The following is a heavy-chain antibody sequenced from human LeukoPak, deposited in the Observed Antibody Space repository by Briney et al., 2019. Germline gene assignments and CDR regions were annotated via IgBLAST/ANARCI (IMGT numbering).Heavy chain of an antibody. Sequence: SSETLSLTCTVSGGSISRGSYYWRWIRQPPGKGLEWIGTIYYSGSTYYNPSLKSRVTISVDTSKNQFSLKLTSVTAADTAVYYCAMTEKVGAFDYWGQGTLVTVSS. CDR2: IYYSGST. D-gene: IGHD1-26*01. CDR3: AMTEKVGAFDY. CDR1: GGSISRGSYY. J-gene: IGHJ4*02. V-gene: IGHV4-39*01.